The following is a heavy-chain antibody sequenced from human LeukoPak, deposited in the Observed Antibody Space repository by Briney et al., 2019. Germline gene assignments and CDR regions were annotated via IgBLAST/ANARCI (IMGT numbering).Heavy chain of an antibody. CDR2: ISGSGANT. Sequence: GGSLRLSCAASGFTFSTYAMSWVRQAPGKGLEWVSTISGSGANTYYADSVRGRFTISRDNSKNTLYLHMNSLRAEDTAVYYCARSYDYYDSSGYAVFDYWGQGTLVTVSS. CDR1: GFTFSTYA. CDR3: ARSYDYYDSSGYAVFDY. J-gene: IGHJ4*02. D-gene: IGHD3-22*01. V-gene: IGHV3-23*01.